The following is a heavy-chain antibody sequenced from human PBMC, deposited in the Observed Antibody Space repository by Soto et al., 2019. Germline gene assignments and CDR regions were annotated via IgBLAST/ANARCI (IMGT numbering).Heavy chain of an antibody. D-gene: IGHD5-12*01. V-gene: IGHV3-74*01. Sequence: EVQLVESGGGVVQPGGSLRLSCAASGFSFNTWMHWVRQAPGKGLVWLSRINSAGSSTTYADSVEGRFFVSRDNAKNTLYLQINSLTADDTAFYYCTRGASGYGNFDYWGQRVLLTVSS. CDR3: TRGASGYGNFDY. CDR1: GFSFNTW. J-gene: IGHJ4*02. CDR2: INSAGSST.